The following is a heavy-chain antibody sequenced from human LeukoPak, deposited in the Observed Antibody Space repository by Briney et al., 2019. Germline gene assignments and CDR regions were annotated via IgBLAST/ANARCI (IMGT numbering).Heavy chain of an antibody. Sequence: ETLSLTCTVSGGSLSNYYWSWIRQAPGKGLEWVSAISGSGGSTYYADSEKGRFTISRDNSKNTLYLQMNSLRAEDTAVYYCATTARNSAWFKVIDYWGRGTLVTVSS. CDR3: ATTARNSAWFKVIDY. CDR2: ISGSGGST. J-gene: IGHJ4*02. D-gene: IGHD6-19*01. V-gene: IGHV3-23*01. CDR1: GGSLSNYY.